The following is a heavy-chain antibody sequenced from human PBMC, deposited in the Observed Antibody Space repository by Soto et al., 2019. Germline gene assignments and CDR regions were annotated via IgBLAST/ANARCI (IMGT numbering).Heavy chain of an antibody. J-gene: IGHJ4*02. Sequence: ASVKVSCKASGYTFTDYYMHWVRQAPGQGLEWMGWINPNTGGTNYAQKLQGRVTMTTDTSTSTAYMELRSLRSDDTAVYYCARVDIVATINFDYWGQGTLVTVSS. CDR1: GYTFTDYY. CDR3: ARVDIVATINFDY. V-gene: IGHV1-2*02. CDR2: INPNTGGT. D-gene: IGHD5-12*01.